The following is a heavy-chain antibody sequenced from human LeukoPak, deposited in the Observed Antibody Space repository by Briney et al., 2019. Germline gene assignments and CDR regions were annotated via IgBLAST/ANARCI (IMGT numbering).Heavy chain of an antibody. V-gene: IGHV3-7*01. Sequence: GGSLRLSCTASGFTFSAYWMSWVRQAPGTGLEWVANIKQDGSEKYYVDSVKGRFTVSKDNARNSLFLQMNSLRTEDTAVYYCARGRISMVRGLIRVTHFDSWGQGTLATVSS. CDR1: GFTFSAYW. J-gene: IGHJ4*02. CDR3: ARGRISMVRGLIRVTHFDS. CDR2: IKQDGSEK. D-gene: IGHD3-10*01.